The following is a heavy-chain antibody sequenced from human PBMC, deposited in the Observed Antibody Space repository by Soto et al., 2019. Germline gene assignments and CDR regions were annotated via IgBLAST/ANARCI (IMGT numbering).Heavy chain of an antibody. J-gene: IGHJ6*02. CDR2: ISSGSSII. D-gene: IGHD1-26*01. V-gene: IGHV3-48*02. CDR3: ARDSRELLENYDGIYV. Sequence: GALRLSCAASGFTFSSYSMNWGRQAPGKGLEWVSYISSGSSIIYYADSVKGRFTISRDNAKNSLYLQMNSLRDEDTAVYYCARDSRELLENYDGIYVFGQGTTVTVS. CDR1: GFTFSSYS.